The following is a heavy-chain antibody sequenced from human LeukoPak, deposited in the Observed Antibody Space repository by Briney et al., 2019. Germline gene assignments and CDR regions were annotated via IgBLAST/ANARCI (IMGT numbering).Heavy chain of an antibody. J-gene: IGHJ4*02. CDR2: IIGSSGST. CDR3: AKGAYDYIEIAYFDY. CDR1: GFSFDNYA. Sequence: GGSLRLSCVASGFSFDNYAMNWVRQAPGKGLEWVSFIIGSSGSTFYADSVKGRFTISRDKSKNTLYLQMNSLRAEDTAVYYCAKGAYDYIEIAYFDYWGQGSLVTVSS. V-gene: IGHV3-23*01. D-gene: IGHD5-12*01.